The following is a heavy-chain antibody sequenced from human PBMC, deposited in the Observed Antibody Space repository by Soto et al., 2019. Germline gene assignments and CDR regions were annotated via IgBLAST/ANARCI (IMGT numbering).Heavy chain of an antibody. CDR1: GGTFSSYT. D-gene: IGHD1-26*01. CDR2: IIPILGIA. Sequence: QVQLVQSGAEVKKPGSSVKVSCKASGGTFSSYTISWVRQAPGQGLEWMGRIIPILGIANYAQKFQGRVTITADKTTSTGYMGLNSLRSEDTAVYYCARASWGYSPGYWGQGTLVTVSS. V-gene: IGHV1-69*02. J-gene: IGHJ4*02. CDR3: ARASWGYSPGY.